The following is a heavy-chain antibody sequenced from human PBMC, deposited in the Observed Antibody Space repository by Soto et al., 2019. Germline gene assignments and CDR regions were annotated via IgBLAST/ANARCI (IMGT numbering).Heavy chain of an antibody. CDR3: ARVPGGYCSSTSCYRSSIWFDP. CDR2: IYHSGST. CDR1: GGSISSSNW. J-gene: IGHJ5*02. D-gene: IGHD2-2*02. Sequence: SETLSLTCAVSGGSISSSNWWSWVRQPPGKGLEWIGEIYHSGSTNYNPSLKSRVTISVDKSKNQFSLKLSSVTAADTAVYYCARVPGGYCSSTSCYRSSIWFDPWGQGTLVTVSS. V-gene: IGHV4-4*02.